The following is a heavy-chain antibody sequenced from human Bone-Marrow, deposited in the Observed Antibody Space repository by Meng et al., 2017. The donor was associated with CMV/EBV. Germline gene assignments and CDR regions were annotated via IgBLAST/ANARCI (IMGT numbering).Heavy chain of an antibody. CDR1: GFTFSSYS. Sequence: GGFLRVSCAASGFTFSSYSMNWVRQAPGKGLEWVSSISSSSYIYYADSVKGRFTISRDNAKNSLYLQMNSLRAEDTAVYYCARDLDPEAFGYYYGMDVWGEGTTVTVSS. J-gene: IGHJ6*04. CDR2: ISSSSYI. V-gene: IGHV3-21*01. D-gene: IGHD1-14*01. CDR3: ARDLDPEAFGYYYGMDV.